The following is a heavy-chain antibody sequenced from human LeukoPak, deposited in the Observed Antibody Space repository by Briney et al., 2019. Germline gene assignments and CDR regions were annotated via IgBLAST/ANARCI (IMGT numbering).Heavy chain of an antibody. CDR1: GFTFGDYA. CDR3: ARPYSRRGDAFDI. CDR2: IKQDGSEK. V-gene: IGHV3-7*01. Sequence: GGSLRLSCTASGFTFGDYALSWFRQAPGKGLEWVANIKQDGSEKYYVDSVKGRFTISRDNAKNSLYLQMNSLRAEDTAVYYCARPYSRRGDAFDIWGQGTMVTVSS. J-gene: IGHJ3*02. D-gene: IGHD6-13*01.